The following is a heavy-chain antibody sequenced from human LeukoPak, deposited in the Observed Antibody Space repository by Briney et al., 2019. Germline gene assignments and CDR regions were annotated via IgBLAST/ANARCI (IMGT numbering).Heavy chain of an antibody. J-gene: IGHJ4*02. V-gene: IGHV4-4*07. CDR1: GGSVNSYY. D-gene: IGHD3-22*01. CDR3: ARGRRYYYDRSGYAYYYFDY. Sequence: PSETLSLTCTVSGGSVNSYYWSWIRQPAGKGLEWIGHIYASGSNDYNPSLKSRVTMSLDMAKNQFSLRLSSVTAAATAVYYCARGRRYYYDRSGYAYYYFDYWGQGTLVTVSS. CDR2: IYASGSN.